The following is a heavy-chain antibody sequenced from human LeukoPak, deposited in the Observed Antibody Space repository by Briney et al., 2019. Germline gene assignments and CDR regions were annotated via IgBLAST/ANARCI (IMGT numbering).Heavy chain of an antibody. D-gene: IGHD4-23*01. Sequence: PGGSLRLSCAASGFTFDDYAMHWVRQAPGKGLEWVSGISWNSGSIGYADSVKGRFTISRDNAKNSLYLQMNSLRAEDTALYYCAKASPGGNLRNFDYWGQGTLVTVSS. CDR3: AKASPGGNLRNFDY. CDR2: ISWNSGSI. V-gene: IGHV3-9*01. CDR1: GFTFDDYA. J-gene: IGHJ4*02.